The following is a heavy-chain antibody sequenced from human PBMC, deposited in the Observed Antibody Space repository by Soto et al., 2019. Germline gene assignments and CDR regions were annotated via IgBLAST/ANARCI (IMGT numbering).Heavy chain of an antibody. Sequence: QVQLVQSGAEVKKPGASVKVSCKASGYTFTSYYMHWVRQAPGQGLEWMGIINPSGGSTSYAQKFQGRVTMTRDTSTSTVYMELSSLRSEDTAVYYCARESGGVDTAMVKDYWGQGTLVTVSS. V-gene: IGHV1-46*01. CDR3: ARESGGVDTAMVKDY. J-gene: IGHJ4*02. CDR1: GYTFTSYY. D-gene: IGHD5-18*01. CDR2: INPSGGST.